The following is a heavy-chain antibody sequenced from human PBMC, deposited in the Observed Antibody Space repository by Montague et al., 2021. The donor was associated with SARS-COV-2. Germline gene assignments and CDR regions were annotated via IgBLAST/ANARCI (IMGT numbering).Heavy chain of an antibody. Sequence: SETLSLTCTVSGVAVLRRKSGGHTPALQSHLELVGHLHYNKNMKXNPSLNSRVTILLDTSKNQFSLKLSSLTAADTAVYYCTRVHDRGWSDYWGQGSLVTVSS. CDR3: TRVHDRGWSDY. CDR1: GVAVLRRK. CDR2: LHYNKNM. J-gene: IGHJ4*02. D-gene: IGHD6-19*01. V-gene: IGHV4-59*02.